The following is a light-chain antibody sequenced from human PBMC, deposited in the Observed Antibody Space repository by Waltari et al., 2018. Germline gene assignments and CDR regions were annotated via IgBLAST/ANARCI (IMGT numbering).Light chain of an antibody. J-gene: IGLJ2*01. CDR2: DVS. CDR3: SSYASGNTL. V-gene: IGLV2-14*03. Sequence: QSPLTQPASVSGSPGQSITISCTGTSSDIGGYTYVSWYQQHPGKAPRLMIYDVSDRPSGVSNRFSGSKSVNTASLTISGLQAEDEADYYCSSYASGNTLFGGGTKLTVL. CDR1: SSDIGGYTY.